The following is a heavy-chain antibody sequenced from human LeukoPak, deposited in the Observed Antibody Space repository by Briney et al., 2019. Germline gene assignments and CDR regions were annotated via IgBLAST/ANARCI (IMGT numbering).Heavy chain of an antibody. CDR1: GFTFSTYG. CDR3: AEAAVTMIVGDAFDI. CDR2: IWYDVSNK. V-gene: IGHV3-30*02. D-gene: IGHD3-22*01. Sequence: GGTLRLSCAASGFTFSTYGMHWVRQAPGKGLEWVSVIWYDVSNKYYADSVKGRFTTSRDNSKNTLYLQMNSLRAEDTAVYYCAEAAVTMIVGDAFDIWGQGTMVTVSS. J-gene: IGHJ3*02.